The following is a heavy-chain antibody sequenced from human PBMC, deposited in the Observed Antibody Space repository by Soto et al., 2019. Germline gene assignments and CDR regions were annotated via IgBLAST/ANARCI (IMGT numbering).Heavy chain of an antibody. V-gene: IGHV4-59*01. CDR2: TYHRGST. Sequence: SETLSLTCSVSGVSISSYFLSWIRQAPGGGLECIGYTYHRGSTNYSPSLKSRVAISLDTSENQFSLKVNSVTAADTAVYYCARIGGYHGPLDYWGQGTPVTVSS. J-gene: IGHJ4*02. CDR1: GVSISSYF. D-gene: IGHD6-25*01. CDR3: ARIGGYHGPLDY.